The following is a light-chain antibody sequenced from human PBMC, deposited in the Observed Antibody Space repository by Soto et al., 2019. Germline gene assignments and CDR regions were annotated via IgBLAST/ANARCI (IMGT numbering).Light chain of an antibody. CDR1: QTVVGGS. CDR2: DAS. V-gene: IGKV3D-20*01. CDR3: PQYGNSPYT. J-gene: IGKJ2*01. Sequence: EIVLTQSPATLSLSPGERATLSCGASQTVVGGSIAWYQQRPGLAPRLVIRDASRRAPGIPDRFSGSGSGAALSVTITTLAPEDFAVYYWPQYGNSPYTFGQRTKMEIK.